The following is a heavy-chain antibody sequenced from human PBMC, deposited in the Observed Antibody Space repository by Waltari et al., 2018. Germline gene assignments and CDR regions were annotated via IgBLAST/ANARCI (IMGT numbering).Heavy chain of an antibody. Sequence: QVQLVESGGGVVQPGRSLRLSCAASGFPFVSYGMHWVRQAPGKGLEWVAVIWYDGSNKYYADSVKGRFTISRDNSKNTLYLQMNSLRAEDTAVYYCAKNSIRSIAARPDYWGQGTLVTVSP. V-gene: IGHV3-33*06. CDR2: IWYDGSNK. CDR3: AKNSIRSIAARPDY. D-gene: IGHD6-6*01. J-gene: IGHJ4*02. CDR1: GFPFVSYG.